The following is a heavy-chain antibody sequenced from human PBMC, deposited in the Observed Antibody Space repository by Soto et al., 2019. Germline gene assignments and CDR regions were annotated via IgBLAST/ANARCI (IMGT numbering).Heavy chain of an antibody. J-gene: IGHJ4*02. Sequence: GGSLRLSCAASGFTFSSYSMNWVRQAPGKGLEWVSYISSSSSTIYYADSVEGRFTISRDNAKNSLYLQMNSLRAEDTAVYYCAREMDDFWSGYTQGAFDYWGQGTLVTVSS. V-gene: IGHV3-48*01. CDR3: AREMDDFWSGYTQGAFDY. CDR1: GFTFSSYS. D-gene: IGHD3-3*01. CDR2: ISSSSSTI.